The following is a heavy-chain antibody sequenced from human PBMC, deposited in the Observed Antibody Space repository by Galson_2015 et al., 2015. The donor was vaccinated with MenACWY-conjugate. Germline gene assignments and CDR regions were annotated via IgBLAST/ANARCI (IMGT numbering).Heavy chain of an antibody. CDR2: IKGDGSVK. CDR1: GFTFSSYW. Sequence: SLRLSCATSGFTFSSYWMTWVRQAPGKGLEWVANIKGDGSVKYYVDSVKGRFTISRDKAQNSLYLQMNSLRAEDTAVYHCARDRTYRDGNAYYDVFDVWGQGTMVTVSS. CDR3: ARDRTYRDGNAYYDVFDV. D-gene: IGHD3-16*01. V-gene: IGHV3-7*03. J-gene: IGHJ3*01.